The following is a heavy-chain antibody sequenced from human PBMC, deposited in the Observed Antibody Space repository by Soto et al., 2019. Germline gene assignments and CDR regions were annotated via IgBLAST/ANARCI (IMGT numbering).Heavy chain of an antibody. CDR1: GFTFSSYA. D-gene: IGHD3-10*01. CDR2: ISGSGGST. CDR3: AKDRLILWFGESGFDY. V-gene: IGHV3-23*01. Sequence: EVQLLESGGGLVQPGGSLRLSCAASGFTFSSYAMSWVRQAPGKGLEWVSAISGSGGSTYYADSVKGRFTISRDNSKNTLYLQMNSLRAEDTAVYYCAKDRLILWFGESGFDYWGQGTLVTVSS. J-gene: IGHJ4*02.